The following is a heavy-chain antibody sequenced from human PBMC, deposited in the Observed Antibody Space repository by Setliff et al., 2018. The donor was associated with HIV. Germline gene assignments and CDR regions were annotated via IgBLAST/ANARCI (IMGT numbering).Heavy chain of an antibody. J-gene: IGHJ4*02. Sequence: GASVKVSCKASGGTFKTYAISWVRQAPGQGLEWMGGIIPIFATTDYAQKFQGRVTIIADESTSTAYMELSSLRSEDTAVYYCALKGAYDILTGSPNWGQGTLVTVSS. CDR3: ALKGAYDILTGSPN. D-gene: IGHD3-9*01. CDR2: IIPIFATT. V-gene: IGHV1-69*13. CDR1: GGTFKTYA.